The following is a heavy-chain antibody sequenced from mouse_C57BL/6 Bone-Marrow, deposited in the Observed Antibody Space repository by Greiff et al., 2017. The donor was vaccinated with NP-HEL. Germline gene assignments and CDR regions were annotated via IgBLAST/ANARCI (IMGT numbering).Heavy chain of an antibody. V-gene: IGHV5-12*01. CDR3: ARLRGNAWFAY. CDR1: GFTFSDYY. CDR2: ISNGGGST. J-gene: IGHJ3*01. Sequence: EVQLQESGGGLVQPGGSLKLSCAASGFTFSDYYMYWVRQTPEKRLEWVAYISNGGGSTYYPDTVKGRFTISRDNAKNTLYLQMSRLKSEDTAMYYCARLRGNAWFAYWGQGTLVTVSA.